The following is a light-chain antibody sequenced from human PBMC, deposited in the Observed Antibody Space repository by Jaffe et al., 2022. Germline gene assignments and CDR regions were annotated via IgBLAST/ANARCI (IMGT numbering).Light chain of an antibody. CDR2: KAS. V-gene: IGKV1-5*03. Sequence: DIQMTQSPSTLSAFVGDRVTITCRASQSINSWLAWYQQKPGRTPNLLIFKASSLESAVPSRFSGSGSGTEFTLTISSLQPDDFATYYCQQYNSYPFTFGQGTKLEIK. J-gene: IGKJ2*01. CDR1: QSINSW. CDR3: QQYNSYPFT.